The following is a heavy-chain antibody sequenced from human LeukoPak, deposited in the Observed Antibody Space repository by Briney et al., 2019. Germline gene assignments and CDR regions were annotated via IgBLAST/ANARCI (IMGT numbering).Heavy chain of an antibody. Sequence: GGSLRLSCVVSGFTFIESWMSWVRQAPGKGLEWIGRIKSKTDGETTNYAEPMRGRFTISRDDSKSAVYLQMNSLKIEDTAVYYCTTDLGTYYHGSQRLIPIDYWGQGTLVTVSS. V-gene: IGHV3-15*01. D-gene: IGHD3-10*01. CDR2: IKSKTDGETT. J-gene: IGHJ4*02. CDR3: TTDLGTYYHGSQRLIPIDY. CDR1: GFTFIESW.